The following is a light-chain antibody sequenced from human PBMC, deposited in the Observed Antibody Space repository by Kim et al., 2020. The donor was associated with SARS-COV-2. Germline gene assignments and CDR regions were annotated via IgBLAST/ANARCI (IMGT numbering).Light chain of an antibody. V-gene: IGKV3-20*01. CDR2: GAS. Sequence: LTPGERATLSCRASQSVSSSYLAWYQQKPGQAPRLLIYGASSRATGISDRFSGSGSGTDFTLTISRLEPEDFVVYYCQQYGSSPYTFGQGTKLEI. CDR3: QQYGSSPYT. CDR1: QSVSSSY. J-gene: IGKJ2*01.